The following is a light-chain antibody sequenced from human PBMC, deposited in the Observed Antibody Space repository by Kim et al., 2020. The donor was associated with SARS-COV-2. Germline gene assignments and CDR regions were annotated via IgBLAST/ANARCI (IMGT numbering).Light chain of an antibody. Sequence: ETVMTQSPATLSVSPGERATLSCRASQSVSSNLAWYEQKPGQPPRLLIYGASTRATGIPARFSGSGSGTEFTLTISSLQSEDFAVYYCQQYNNWPLTFGGGTKVEI. CDR1: QSVSSN. CDR2: GAS. J-gene: IGKJ4*01. CDR3: QQYNNWPLT. V-gene: IGKV3-15*01.